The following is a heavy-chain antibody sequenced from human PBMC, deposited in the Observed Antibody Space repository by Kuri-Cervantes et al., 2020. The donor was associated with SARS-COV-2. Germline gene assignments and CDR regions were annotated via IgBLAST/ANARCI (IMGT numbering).Heavy chain of an antibody. CDR3: ARAGIGAVAGNLDY. V-gene: IGHV4-38-2*02. J-gene: IGHJ4*02. CDR2: IYHSGST. D-gene: IGHD6-19*01. Sequence: GSLRLSCTVSGYSISSGYYWGWIRQPPGKGLEWIGSIYHSGSTYYNPSLKSRVTISVDTSKNQFSLKLSSVTAADTAVYYCARAGIGAVAGNLDYWGQGTLVTVSS. CDR1: GYSISSGYY.